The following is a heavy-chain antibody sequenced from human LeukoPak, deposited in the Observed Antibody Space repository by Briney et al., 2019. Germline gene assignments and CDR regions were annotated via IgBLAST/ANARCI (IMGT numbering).Heavy chain of an antibody. J-gene: IGHJ4*02. D-gene: IGHD6-19*01. CDR3: AREEAGFFGPFLPDY. V-gene: IGHV4-39*07. Sequence: PSETLSFTCTVSGVSISSSTYYWAWIRQPPGKGLEWIGSLYYGGSTYYNPSLKSRVTISVDTSKNQFSLKLSSVTAADTAMYYCAREEAGFFGPFLPDYWGQGTLVTVSS. CDR2: LYYGGST. CDR1: GVSISSSTYY.